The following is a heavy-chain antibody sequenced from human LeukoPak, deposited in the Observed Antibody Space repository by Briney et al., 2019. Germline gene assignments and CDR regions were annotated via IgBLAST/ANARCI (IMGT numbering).Heavy chain of an antibody. J-gene: IGHJ3*02. CDR2: IRYDGSNK. CDR1: GFTFSSYG. V-gene: IGHV3-30*02. Sequence: PGGSLRLSCAASGFTFSSYGMHWVRQAPGKGLEWVAFIRYDGSNKYYADSVKGRFTISRDNSKNTLYLQMNSLRAEDTAVYYCAKDHRSGYYRDAFDIWGQGTMVTVSS. D-gene: IGHD3-3*01. CDR3: AKDHRSGYYRDAFDI.